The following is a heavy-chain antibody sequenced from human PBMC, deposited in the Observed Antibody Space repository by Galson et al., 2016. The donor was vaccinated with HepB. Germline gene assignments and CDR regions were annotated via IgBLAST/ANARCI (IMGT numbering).Heavy chain of an antibody. J-gene: IGHJ4*02. Sequence: SLRLSCAASGFTFDTYAMHWVRQAPGKGQEWVSGISWNSGSVGYADSVKGRFTMSRDNAKKSLYLQMNSLRPEDTALYYCTKDSLIYSSSWYGFHYWGQGTLVTVSS. CDR3: TKDSLIYSSSWYGFHY. CDR1: GFTFDTYA. CDR2: ISWNSGSV. V-gene: IGHV3-9*01. D-gene: IGHD6-13*01.